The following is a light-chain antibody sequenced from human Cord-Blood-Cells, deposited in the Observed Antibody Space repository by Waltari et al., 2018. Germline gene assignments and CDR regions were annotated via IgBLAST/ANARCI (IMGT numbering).Light chain of an antibody. Sequence: DIQMTQSPSPLSASVGDRVTLTCPASQDISSYLNWYQQKPGKAPKLLIYAASSLQRGVPSRFSGSGSGTDFTLTISSLQPEDIATYYCQQSYSIPYTFGGGTKVEIK. V-gene: IGKV1-39*01. CDR2: AAS. J-gene: IGKJ4*01. CDR3: QQSYSIPYT. CDR1: QDISSY.